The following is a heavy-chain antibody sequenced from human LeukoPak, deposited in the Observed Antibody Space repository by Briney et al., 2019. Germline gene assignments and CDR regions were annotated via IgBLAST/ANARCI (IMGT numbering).Heavy chain of an antibody. D-gene: IGHD3-9*01. CDR3: ARDGHYDILTGYFQD. CDR1: GFAFTDYY. V-gene: IGHV3-11*01. J-gene: IGHJ1*01. Sequence: GGSLRLSCAASGFAFTDYYMSWIRQAPGKGLEWVSYITNSGTTIYYADSVKGRFTISRDNAKNSLYLQMNSLRAEDTAVYYCARDGHYDILTGYFQDWGQGTLVTVSS. CDR2: ITNSGTTI.